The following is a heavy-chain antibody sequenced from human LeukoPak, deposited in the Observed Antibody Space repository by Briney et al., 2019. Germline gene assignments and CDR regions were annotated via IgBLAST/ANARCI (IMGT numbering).Heavy chain of an antibody. CDR1: GYTFTGYY. V-gene: IGHV1-2*02. J-gene: IGHJ4*02. CDR2: INPNSGGT. D-gene: IGHD3-10*01. Sequence: GASVKVSCKASGYTFTGYYMHWVRQPPGQGLEWMGWINPNSGGTNYAQKFQGRVTMTRDTSISTAYMELSRLRSDDTAVYYCARSNRDMVRGVIDYWGQGTLVTVSS. CDR3: ARSNRDMVRGVIDY.